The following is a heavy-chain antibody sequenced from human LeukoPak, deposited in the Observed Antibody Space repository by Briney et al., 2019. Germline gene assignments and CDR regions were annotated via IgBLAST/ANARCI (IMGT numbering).Heavy chain of an antibody. V-gene: IGHV4-59*12. CDR2: IHFSGST. CDR1: DGSISSYY. Sequence: TSETLSLTCTVSDGSISSYYWSWIRQPPGKGLEWIGYIHFSGSTNYNPSLKSRVTISVDTSKNQFSLKLSSVTAADTAVYYCATLQFTYYDILTGYYTANWFDPWGQGTLLTVSS. D-gene: IGHD3-9*01. J-gene: IGHJ5*02. CDR3: ATLQFTYYDILTGYYTANWFDP.